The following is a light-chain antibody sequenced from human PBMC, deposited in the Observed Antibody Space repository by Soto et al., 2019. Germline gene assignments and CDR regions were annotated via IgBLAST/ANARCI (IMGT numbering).Light chain of an antibody. V-gene: IGLV2-14*03. J-gene: IGLJ1*01. Sequence: QSALTQPASVSGSPGQSITISCTGTSSDIGGYNYVSWYQHLPGTVPKLIIYDVSNRPSGVSDRFSGSKSGNAASLTISGLQAEDEADYYCRSYTSTSTLSVFGTGTKLTVL. CDR2: DVS. CDR3: RSYTSTSTLSV. CDR1: SSDIGGYNY.